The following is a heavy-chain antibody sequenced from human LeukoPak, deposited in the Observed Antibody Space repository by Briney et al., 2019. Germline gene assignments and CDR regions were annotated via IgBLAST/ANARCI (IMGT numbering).Heavy chain of an antibody. J-gene: IGHJ5*02. CDR2: IYYSGST. CDR3: ARGDYSSRFDP. CDR1: GGSISSYY. Sequence: SETLSLTCTVSGGSISSYYWSWIRQPPGKGLEWIGYIYYSGSTNYNPSLKSRVTISVDTSKNQFSLKLSSVTAADTAVYYCARGDYSSRFDPWGQGTLVTVSS. D-gene: IGHD6-13*01. V-gene: IGHV4-59*01.